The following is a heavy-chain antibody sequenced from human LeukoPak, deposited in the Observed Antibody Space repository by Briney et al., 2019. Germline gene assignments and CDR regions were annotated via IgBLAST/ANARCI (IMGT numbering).Heavy chain of an antibody. J-gene: IGHJ3*02. CDR2: IIPILGIA. CDR1: GGTFSSYA. CDR3: ARGEAKLRYFDWLFSSDAFDI. V-gene: IGHV1-69*04. Sequence: ASVKVSCKASGGTFSSYAISWVRQAPGQGLEWMGRIIPILGIANYAQKFQGRVTITADKSTSTAYMELSSLRSEDTAVYYCARGEAKLRYFDWLFSSDAFDIWGQGTMVTVSS. D-gene: IGHD3-9*01.